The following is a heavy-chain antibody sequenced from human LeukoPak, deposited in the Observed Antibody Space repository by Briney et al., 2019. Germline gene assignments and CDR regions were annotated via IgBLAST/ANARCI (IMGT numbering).Heavy chain of an antibody. V-gene: IGHV3-33*01. CDR2: IWYDGSNK. D-gene: IGHD1-26*01. Sequence: GGSLRLSCAASGFTFSGYGTHWVRQAPGKGLEWVAVIWYDGSNKYYADSVKGRFTISRDNSKNTLYLQMNSLRADDTAVYYCATENSGSYYGYFDSWGQGTLVTVSS. J-gene: IGHJ4*03. CDR3: ATENSGSYYGYFDS. CDR1: GFTFSGYG.